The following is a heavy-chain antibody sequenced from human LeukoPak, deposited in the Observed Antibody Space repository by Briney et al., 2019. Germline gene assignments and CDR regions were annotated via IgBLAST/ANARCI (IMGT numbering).Heavy chain of an antibody. CDR3: ARLTGTTGFDY. V-gene: IGHV3-7*01. Sequence: GGSLRLSRAASGFPFSSYWMSWVRQAPGKGLEWVANIKQDGSEKDYVDAVNGRFTMSRDNAKNSLYLPMNSLRGEDTAVYYCARLTGTTGFDYWGQGTLVTVSS. CDR2: IKQDGSEK. J-gene: IGHJ4*02. D-gene: IGHD1-1*01. CDR1: GFPFSSYW.